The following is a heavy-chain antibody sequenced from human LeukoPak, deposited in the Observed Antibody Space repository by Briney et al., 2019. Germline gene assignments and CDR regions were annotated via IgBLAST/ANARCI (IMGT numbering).Heavy chain of an antibody. Sequence: GGSLRLSCTASGFILTTYAMSWVRQAPGKGLEWVSTISIGGSTTFYADSVKGRFTISRDSSKNTLYLQMNSLKAEDTAIYYCAKGFSGSYSIFDCWGQGTLVTVSS. V-gene: IGHV3-23*01. D-gene: IGHD1-26*01. CDR3: AKGFSGSYSIFDC. CDR1: GFILTTYA. J-gene: IGHJ4*02. CDR2: ISIGGSTT.